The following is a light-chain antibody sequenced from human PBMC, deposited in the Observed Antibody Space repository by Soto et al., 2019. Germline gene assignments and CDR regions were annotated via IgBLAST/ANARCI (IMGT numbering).Light chain of an antibody. CDR3: QQYDTSPRT. CDR1: QSVSINF. V-gene: IGKV3-20*01. Sequence: IVLSQSPCTLSLSPAERATLSCRASQSVSINFLAWYQQKPGQAPRLLIYGASNRATGIPDRFSGSGSGTDFTLTISGLEPEDFAVYSCQQYDTSPRTFGQGTKVDIK. CDR2: GAS. J-gene: IGKJ1*01.